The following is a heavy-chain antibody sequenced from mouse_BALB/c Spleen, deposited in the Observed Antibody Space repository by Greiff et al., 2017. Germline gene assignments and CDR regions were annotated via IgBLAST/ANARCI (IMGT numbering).Heavy chain of an antibody. CDR3: ARAPYGRSFYWYFDV. V-gene: IGHV3-2*02. D-gene: IGHD1-1*01. Sequence: VQLQQSGPGLVKPSQSLSLTCTVTGYSITSDYAWNWFRQFPGNKLEWMGYISYSGSTSYNPSLKSRISITRDPSKNQFFLQLNSVTTEDTATYYCARAPYGRSFYWYFDVWGAGTTVTVSA. CDR1: GYSITSDYA. J-gene: IGHJ1*01. CDR2: ISYSGST.